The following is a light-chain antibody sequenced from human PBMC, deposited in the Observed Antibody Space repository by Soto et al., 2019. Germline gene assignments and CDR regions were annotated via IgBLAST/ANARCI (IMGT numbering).Light chain of an antibody. V-gene: IGKV4-1*01. CDR1: QSGLYSSNNVNY. Sequence: DIVMTQSPDSLAVSLGERATVNCKSSQSGLYSSNNVNYLAWYQQKPGQPPKLLIYWASTRESGVPDRFSGSGSGTDFTLTISSLQAEDVAVYYCQQYYSIPYTFGQGTKLEIK. CDR2: WAS. CDR3: QQYYSIPYT. J-gene: IGKJ2*01.